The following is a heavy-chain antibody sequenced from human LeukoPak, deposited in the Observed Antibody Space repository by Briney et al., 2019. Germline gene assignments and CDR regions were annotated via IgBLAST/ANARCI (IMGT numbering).Heavy chain of an antibody. CDR2: INHSGST. Sequence: GSLRLSCAASGFTFSSYEMNWVRQTPGKGLEWIGEINHSGSTNYNPSLKSRVTISGDTSKNQFSLKLSSVTAADTAVYYCARLPGTRSPYLRKFDYWGQGTLVTVSS. CDR3: ARLPGTRSPYLRKFDY. CDR1: GFTFSSYE. V-gene: IGHV4-34*01. D-gene: IGHD1-1*01. J-gene: IGHJ4*02.